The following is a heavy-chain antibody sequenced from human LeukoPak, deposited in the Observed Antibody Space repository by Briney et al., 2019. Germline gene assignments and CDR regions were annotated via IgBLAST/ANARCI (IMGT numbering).Heavy chain of an antibody. D-gene: IGHD6-19*01. CDR1: GFTFSSYD. CDR3: ARGGLAGAGYYGMDV. V-gene: IGHV3-13*01. Sequence: PGGSLRLSCAASGFTFSSYDMHWVRQATGKGLEWVSAIGTAGDTYYPSSVKGRFTISRENAKNSLYLQMNSLRAGDTAVYYCARGGLAGAGYYGMDVWGQGTTVTVSS. J-gene: IGHJ6*02. CDR2: IGTAGDT.